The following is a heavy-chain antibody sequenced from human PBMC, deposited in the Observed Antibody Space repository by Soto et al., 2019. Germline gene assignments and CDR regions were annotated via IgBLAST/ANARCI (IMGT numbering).Heavy chain of an antibody. CDR2: IYSGGST. CDR1: GFTVSSNY. V-gene: IGHV3-53*01. Sequence: GGSLRLSCAASGFTVSSNYMSWVRQAPGKGLEWVSVIYSGGSTYYADSVKGRFTISRDNSKNTLYLQMNSLRAEDTAVYYCARSLRFPGNAFDIWGQGTMVTVSS. CDR3: ARSLRFPGNAFDI. J-gene: IGHJ3*02. D-gene: IGHD3-3*01.